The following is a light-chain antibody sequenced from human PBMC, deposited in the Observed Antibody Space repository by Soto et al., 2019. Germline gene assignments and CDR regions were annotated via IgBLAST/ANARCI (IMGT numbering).Light chain of an antibody. CDR2: AAS. Sequence: VICITQSPSLLSASTGDRLTIVCRISQGISSYLAWYQQKPGKAPELLIYAASTLQSGVPSRFSGSGSGTDFTLTISSLQPEDFAVYYCQQRSNWPSITFGQGTRLEIK. CDR1: QGISSY. J-gene: IGKJ5*01. CDR3: QQRSNWPSIT. V-gene: IGKV1D-8*03.